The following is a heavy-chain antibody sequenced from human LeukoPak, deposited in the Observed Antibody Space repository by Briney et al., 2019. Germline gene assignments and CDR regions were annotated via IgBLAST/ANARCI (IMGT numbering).Heavy chain of an antibody. CDR3: ARGNVDTAMVSYYYYYMDV. D-gene: IGHD5-18*01. Sequence: ASVKVSCKASGGTFISYAISWVRQAPGQGLEWMGGIIPIFGTANYAQKFQGRVTITTDESTSTAYMELSSLRSEDTAVYYCARGNVDTAMVSYYYYYMDVWGKGTTVTVSS. CDR2: IIPIFGTA. CDR1: GGTFISYA. V-gene: IGHV1-69*05. J-gene: IGHJ6*03.